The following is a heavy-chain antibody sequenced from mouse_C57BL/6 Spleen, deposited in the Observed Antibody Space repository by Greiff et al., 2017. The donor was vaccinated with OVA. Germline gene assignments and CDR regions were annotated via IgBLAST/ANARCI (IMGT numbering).Heavy chain of an antibody. CDR3: ATGDRAWFSY. D-gene: IGHD3-1*01. J-gene: IGHJ3*01. Sequence: QVQLQQSGPGLVQPSQSLSITCTVSGFSLTSYGVHWVRQSPGKGLEWLGVIWSGGSTDYNAAFISSLSISKDKSKSQVFIKMNRLQADDTAIYYCATGDRAWFSYWGQGTLVTVSA. V-gene: IGHV2-2*01. CDR2: IWSGGST. CDR1: GFSLTSYG.